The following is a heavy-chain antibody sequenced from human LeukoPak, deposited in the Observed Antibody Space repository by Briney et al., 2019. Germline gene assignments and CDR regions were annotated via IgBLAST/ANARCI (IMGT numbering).Heavy chain of an antibody. CDR3: AKFSAGLYDSSDY. V-gene: IGHV3-23*01. D-gene: IGHD3-22*01. Sequence: PGGSLRLSCAASGFTFKNYAMNWVRQSPGQGLEWVSTISGDAVTSWYADSVKGRFTVSRDNSKNIVFLQMNNLRAEDTAVYYCAKFSAGLYDSSDYWGQGTLVTVSS. CDR1: GFTFKNYA. J-gene: IGHJ4*02. CDR2: ISGDAVTS.